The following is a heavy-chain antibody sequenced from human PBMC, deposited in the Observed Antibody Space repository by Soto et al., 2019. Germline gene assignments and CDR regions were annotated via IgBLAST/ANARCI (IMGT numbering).Heavy chain of an antibody. Sequence: GGSLTLSCAASGFTFSSHAMNWVRQAPGKGPEWVSSIGSSTRSIFYADSVQGRFTICRDNAKNSMYLQMNHLRGGDTAIYYCAREDREAFDYWGQGTLVTVSS. V-gene: IGHV3-21*01. J-gene: IGHJ4*01. CDR3: AREDREAFDY. CDR2: IGSSTRSI. CDR1: GFTFSSHA.